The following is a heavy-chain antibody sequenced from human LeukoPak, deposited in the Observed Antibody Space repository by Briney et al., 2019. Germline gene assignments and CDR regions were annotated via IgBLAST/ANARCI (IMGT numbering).Heavy chain of an antibody. Sequence: PGGSLRLSCAASGFTFSSYAMSWVRQAPGKGLEWVSAISGSGGSTYYANSVKGRSTISRDNSKNTLYLQMNSLRVEDTAVYYCAKDFGGQYYDFWSGSKREYYFDYWGQGTLVTVSS. D-gene: IGHD3-3*01. V-gene: IGHV3-23*01. J-gene: IGHJ4*02. CDR2: ISGSGGST. CDR1: GFTFSSYA. CDR3: AKDFGGQYYDFWSGSKREYYFDY.